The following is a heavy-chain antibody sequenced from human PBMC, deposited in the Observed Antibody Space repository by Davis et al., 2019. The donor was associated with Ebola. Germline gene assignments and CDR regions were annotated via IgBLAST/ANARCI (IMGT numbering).Heavy chain of an antibody. CDR3: ARVGPYYYDSSGYSVVNAFDI. Sequence: SETLSLTCTVSGGSTSTYYWTWVRQPPGKRLEWIGNIQYSGTTYYNPSLKSRVTISIDTSKNQFSLKLTSVTAADTAVYYCARVGPYYYDSSGYSVVNAFDIWGQGTMVTVSS. V-gene: IGHV4-59*01. D-gene: IGHD3-22*01. CDR1: GGSTSTYY. CDR2: IQYSGTT. J-gene: IGHJ3*02.